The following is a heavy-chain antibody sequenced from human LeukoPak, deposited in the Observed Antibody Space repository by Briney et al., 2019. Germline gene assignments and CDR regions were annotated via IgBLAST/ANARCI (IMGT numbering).Heavy chain of an antibody. CDR3: TRDWQLPSGPDVFDI. V-gene: IGHV1-18*01. CDR2: ITAYDGDT. D-gene: IGHD1-1*01. J-gene: IGHJ3*02. CDR1: GFSFPSYG. Sequence: ASVKVSCKASGFSFPSYGISWVRQAPGQGLEWIGWITAYDGDTNYAEKFQGRVTIATDTSTSTASMELWSLRSDDTAVYYCTRDWQLPSGPDVFDIWGKGTVVTVSS.